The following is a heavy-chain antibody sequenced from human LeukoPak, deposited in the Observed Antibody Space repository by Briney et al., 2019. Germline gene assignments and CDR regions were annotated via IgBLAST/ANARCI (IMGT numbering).Heavy chain of an antibody. J-gene: IGHJ4*02. CDR3: ARHYYDTSGYYPWYFDN. CDR2: IYYSGNT. CDR1: GASFSSTSYY. V-gene: IGHV4-39*01. D-gene: IGHD3-22*01. Sequence: PSETLSLTCTVSGASFSSTSYYWGWLRQPPGKGREWTGSIYYSGNTYDNQSLRRRVTISVDTSKNQFSLKLTSVTAADTAVYYCARHYYDTSGYYPWYFDNWGQGILVTVSS.